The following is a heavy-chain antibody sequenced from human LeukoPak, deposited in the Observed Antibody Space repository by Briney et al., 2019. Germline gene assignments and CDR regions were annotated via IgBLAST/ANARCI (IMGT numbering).Heavy chain of an antibody. CDR1: GSTFSIYS. D-gene: IGHD3-22*01. Sequence: PGGSLRLSCAASGSTFSIYSMNWVRQAPGKGLEWVSSISSSSSFIYYADSVKGRLTISRDNAKNSLYLQMNSLRAEDTAVYYCATQGEHSYDSNRSGYFQHWGQGTLVTVSS. V-gene: IGHV3-21*01. J-gene: IGHJ1*01. CDR3: ATQGEHSYDSNRSGYFQH. CDR2: ISSSSSFI.